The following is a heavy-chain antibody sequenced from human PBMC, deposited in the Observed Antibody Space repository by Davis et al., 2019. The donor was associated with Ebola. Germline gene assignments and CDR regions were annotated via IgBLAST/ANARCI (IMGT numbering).Heavy chain of an antibody. CDR2: LNAGTGNT. Sequence: ASVKVSCKASGYIFTSYAMHWVRQTPGQGLEWMGWLNAGTGNTKYSQKFQGRVTITADKSTSTAYMELSSLRSEDTAVYYCARDLTGYTATWEGDWFDPWGQGTLVTVSS. V-gene: IGHV1-3*01. D-gene: IGHD5-18*01. J-gene: IGHJ5*02. CDR3: ARDLTGYTATWEGDWFDP. CDR1: GYIFTSYA.